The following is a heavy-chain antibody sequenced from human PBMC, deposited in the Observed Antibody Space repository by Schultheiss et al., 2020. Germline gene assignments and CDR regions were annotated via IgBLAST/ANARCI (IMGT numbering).Heavy chain of an antibody. J-gene: IGHJ5*02. CDR1: GGSISSSSYY. D-gene: IGHD6-13*01. CDR3: ARGYSSSWYRGDWFDP. V-gene: IGHV4-39*01. CDR2: IYYSGST. Sequence: SETLSLTCTVSGGSISSSSYYWVWLRQPPGKGLEWIGSIYYSGSTYYNPSLKSRVTISVDTSKNQFSLKLSSVTAADTAVYYCARGYSSSWYRGDWFDPWGQGTLVTVSS.